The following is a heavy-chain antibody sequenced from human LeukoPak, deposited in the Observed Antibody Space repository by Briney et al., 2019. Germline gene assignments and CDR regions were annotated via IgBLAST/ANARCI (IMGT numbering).Heavy chain of an antibody. CDR2: IYYSGST. D-gene: IGHD2-2*01. V-gene: IGHV4-59*01. J-gene: IGHJ5*02. CDR1: GGSISTYY. Sequence: SETLSLTCTVPGGSISTYYWSWIRRPPGKGPQWIGYIYYSGSTNYNPSLKSRVTISVDTSKNQFSLKLSSVTAADTAVYYCARSQAYCSSTTCYVNWFDPWGQGTLVTVSS. CDR3: ARSQAYCSSTTCYVNWFDP.